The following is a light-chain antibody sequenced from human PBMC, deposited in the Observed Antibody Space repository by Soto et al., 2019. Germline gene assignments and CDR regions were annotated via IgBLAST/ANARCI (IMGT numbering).Light chain of an antibody. Sequence: EILLTQSPPTLSSFPGDIVTLSCRASQAVNTRLAWYQHKPGQAPRLLIYLASNRAAGVPARFSGSGSGTDFTLTISDVEPEDFAVYYCHQRQSWPRTVGQGTKVDI. V-gene: IGKV3-11*01. J-gene: IGKJ1*01. CDR3: HQRQSWPRT. CDR1: QAVNTR. CDR2: LAS.